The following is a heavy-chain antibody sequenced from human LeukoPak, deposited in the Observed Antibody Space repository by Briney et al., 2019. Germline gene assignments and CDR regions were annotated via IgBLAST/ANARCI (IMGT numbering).Heavy chain of an antibody. V-gene: IGHV3-23*01. Sequence: PGGSLRLSCAASGFTFSSYAMSWVRQAPGKGLEWVSAISGSGGSTYYADSVKGRFTISRDNSKNTLYLQMNSLRAEDTAVYYCARSPAIAAAGHPDYYYYMDVWGKGTTVTVSS. CDR2: ISGSGGST. CDR3: ARSPAIAAAGHPDYYYYMDV. CDR1: GFTFSSYA. J-gene: IGHJ6*03. D-gene: IGHD6-13*01.